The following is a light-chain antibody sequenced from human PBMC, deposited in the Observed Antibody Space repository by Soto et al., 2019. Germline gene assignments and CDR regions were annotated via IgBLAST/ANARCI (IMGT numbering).Light chain of an antibody. J-gene: IGKJ3*01. CDR3: QQRSIWPPL. V-gene: IGKV3-11*01. Sequence: EIVLTQSPATLSLSPGERVTLSCRASQSVSHYLAWYQQKPGQAPRLLIYDASNREPGIPARFSGSGSGTDFTLTITSLEPDDFAVYYCQQRSIWPPLFGPGTKVDIK. CDR2: DAS. CDR1: QSVSHY.